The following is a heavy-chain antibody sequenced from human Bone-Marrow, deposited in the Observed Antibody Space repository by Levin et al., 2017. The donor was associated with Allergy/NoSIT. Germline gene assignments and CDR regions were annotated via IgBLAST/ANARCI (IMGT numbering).Heavy chain of an antibody. CDR3: ARADTLLRYFDWLPDRFEY. J-gene: IGHJ4*02. V-gene: IGHV1-18*01. CDR1: GYTFTSYG. Sequence: ASVKVSCKASGYTFTSYGISWVRQAPGQGLEWMGWISPYNGNTNYAQKFQGRVTMTTDTSTSTAYMELRSLRSDDTAVYYCARADTLLRYFDWLPDRFEYWGQGTLVTVSS. CDR2: ISPYNGNT. D-gene: IGHD3-9*01.